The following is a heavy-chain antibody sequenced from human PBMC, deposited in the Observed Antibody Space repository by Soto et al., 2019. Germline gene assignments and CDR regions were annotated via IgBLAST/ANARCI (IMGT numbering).Heavy chain of an antibody. V-gene: IGHV1-46*01. CDR2: INPSGGST. J-gene: IGHJ6*02. CDR3: AREGIVLVPAAPYYYYGMDV. D-gene: IGHD2-2*01. CDR1: GYTFTSYY. Sequence: GASVKVSCKASGYTFTSYYMHWVRQAPGQGLEWMGIINPSGGSTSYAQKFQGRVTMTRDTSTSTVYMELSSLRSEDTAVYYCAREGIVLVPAAPYYYYGMDVWGQGTTVTVSS.